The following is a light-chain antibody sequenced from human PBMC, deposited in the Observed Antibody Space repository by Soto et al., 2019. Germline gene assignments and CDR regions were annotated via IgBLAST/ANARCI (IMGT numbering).Light chain of an antibody. J-gene: IGKJ1*01. V-gene: IGKV1-17*01. Sequence: DTQMTQSPSSLSASVGDRVTITCRASQAIRNDLAWYQQKPGRAPKRLIYGSSSLQSGVPSRFSGSGSGTEFTLTISSLQAEDFATSYCLQHNVFPRTFGQGTKVEIK. CDR3: LQHNVFPRT. CDR1: QAIRND. CDR2: GSS.